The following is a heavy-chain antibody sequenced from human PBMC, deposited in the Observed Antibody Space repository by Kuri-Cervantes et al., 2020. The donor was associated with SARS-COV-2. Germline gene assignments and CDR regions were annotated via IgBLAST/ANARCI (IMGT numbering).Heavy chain of an antibody. J-gene: IGHJ4*02. Sequence: SETLSLTCAVSGGSISSGGYFWSWIRQPPGKGLEWIGYIYHSGSTYYNPSLKSRVTISADRSKNQFSLKLRSVTAADTAVYYCATPFGVVPYWGRGTLVTVSS. V-gene: IGHV4-30-2*01. CDR1: GGSISSGGYF. D-gene: IGHD3-3*01. CDR3: ATPFGVVPY. CDR2: IYHSGST.